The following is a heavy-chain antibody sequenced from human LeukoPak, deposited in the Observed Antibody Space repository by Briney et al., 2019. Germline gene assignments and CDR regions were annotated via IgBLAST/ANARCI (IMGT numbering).Heavy chain of an antibody. CDR1: GVSISSSSHY. V-gene: IGHV4-39*01. J-gene: IGHJ5*02. CDR2: IYYSGST. Sequence: SETLSPIHTVSGVSISSSSHYWGWIRQPPGKGLEWNGSIYYSGSTYYNPSLKSRVTISVDTSKNQFSLKLSSVTAADTAVYYCARQGRDVWFDPWGQGTLVTVSS. CDR3: ARQGRDVWFDP.